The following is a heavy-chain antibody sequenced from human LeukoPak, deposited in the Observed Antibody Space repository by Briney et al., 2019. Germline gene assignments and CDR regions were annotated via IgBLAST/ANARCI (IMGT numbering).Heavy chain of an antibody. CDR1: GFTFSSYW. Sequence: TGGSLRLSCAASGFTFSSYWMSWVRQAPGKGLEWVANIKQDGSEKYYVDSVKGRFTIFRDNAKNSLSLQMNSLRAEDTAMCYCARDYVVATIPRYWGQGTLVTVSS. V-gene: IGHV3-7*05. D-gene: IGHD5-12*01. CDR3: ARDYVVATIPRY. J-gene: IGHJ4*02. CDR2: IKQDGSEK.